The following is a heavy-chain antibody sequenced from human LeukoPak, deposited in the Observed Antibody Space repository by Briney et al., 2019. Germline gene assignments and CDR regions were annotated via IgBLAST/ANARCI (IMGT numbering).Heavy chain of an antibody. CDR2: IIGSGGST. Sequence: PGGSLRLSCTASGFTFSSYAMSWVRQAPGKGLEWVSGIIGSGGSTYYADSVKGRFTISRDNSRNTLYLQMNSLRAEDTAVYYCARGSAKTKVASRRGYSYGNPYFWGQGTLVTVSS. CDR3: ARGSAKTKVASRRGYSYGNPYF. V-gene: IGHV3-23*01. D-gene: IGHD5-18*01. J-gene: IGHJ4*02. CDR1: GFTFSSYA.